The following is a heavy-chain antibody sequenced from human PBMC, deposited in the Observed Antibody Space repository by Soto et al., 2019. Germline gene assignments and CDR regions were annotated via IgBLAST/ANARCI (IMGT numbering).Heavy chain of an antibody. J-gene: IGHJ3*02. CDR1: GFIFNSYW. CDR2: ISSDGSTT. CDR3: VRGGRYSGSRDAFDI. D-gene: IGHD1-26*01. V-gene: IGHV3-74*01. Sequence: GGSLRLSCAASGFIFNSYWMHWVRQAPGKGLVWVSRISSDGSTTSLADSVKGRFTISRDNAKNTLYLQMNSLRAEDTAVYYCVRGGRYSGSRDAFDIWGQGTMVTVS.